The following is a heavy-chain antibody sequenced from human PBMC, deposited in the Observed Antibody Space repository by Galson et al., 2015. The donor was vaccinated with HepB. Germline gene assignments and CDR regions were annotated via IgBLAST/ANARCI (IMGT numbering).Heavy chain of an antibody. V-gene: IGHV1-18*01. CDR1: GYTFKNYC. J-gene: IGHJ5*02. Sequence: SVKVSCKASGYTFKNYCISWARQAPGQGLEWVGWITAYSGNTYYAQKFQGRVTMTTDTTSSTAYMDLRNLRSDDTAIYYCARYRAAAGKGWLYPWGQGTLVTVSS. D-gene: IGHD6-13*01. CDR3: ARYRAAAGKGWLYP. CDR2: ITAYSGNT.